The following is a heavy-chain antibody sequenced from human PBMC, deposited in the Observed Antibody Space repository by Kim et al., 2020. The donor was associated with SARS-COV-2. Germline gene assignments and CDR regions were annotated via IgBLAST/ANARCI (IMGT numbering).Heavy chain of an antibody. CDR2: IDPSDSYT. CDR3: ARFLVGDYYDSRGNWFDH. D-gene: IGHD3-22*01. V-gene: IGHV5-10-1*01. CDR1: GYSFTSYW. J-gene: IGHJ5*02. Sequence: GESLKISCKGSGYSFTSYWISWVRQMPGKGLEWMGRIDPSDSYTNYSPSFQGHVTISADKSNSTAYLQWSSLKASDTVMYYCARFLVGDYYDSRGNWFDHKGQRTLVTVSS.